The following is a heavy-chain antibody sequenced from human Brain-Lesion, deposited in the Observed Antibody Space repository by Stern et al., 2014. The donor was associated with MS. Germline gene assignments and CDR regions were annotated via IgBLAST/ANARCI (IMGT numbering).Heavy chain of an antibody. CDR2: IYYSGFT. V-gene: IGHV4-39*01. J-gene: IGHJ4*02. CDR3: ARHDSVPRPSQLYSARDRGPGYFDY. Sequence: QLVESGPGLVKPSETLSLTCTVSGGSLSSSTYYWAWIRQPPGKGLEWIGNIYYSGFTYYNPALKSRVTISVDMSKNQFSLKLSSVPAADTAIYYCARHDSVPRPSQLYSARDRGPGYFDYWGQGTLVTVSS. CDR1: GGSLSSSTYY. D-gene: IGHD1-26*01.